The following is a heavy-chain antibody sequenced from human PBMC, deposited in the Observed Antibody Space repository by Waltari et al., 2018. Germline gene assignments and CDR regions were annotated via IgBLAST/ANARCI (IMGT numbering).Heavy chain of an antibody. CDR1: GFTFSDYY. D-gene: IGHD3-10*01. CDR3: AGGAYNYGSGSYYNHAFDI. J-gene: IGHJ3*02. Sequence: QVQLVESGGGLVKPGGSLRLSCAASGFTFSDYYMSWIRQAPGKGLEWVSYSTSSGSTKFYTDSVKGRFTISRDNAKRSLYLQMNSLRAEDMAVYYWAGGAYNYGSGSYYNHAFDIWGLGTMVTVSS. CDR2: STSSGSTK. V-gene: IGHV3-11*04.